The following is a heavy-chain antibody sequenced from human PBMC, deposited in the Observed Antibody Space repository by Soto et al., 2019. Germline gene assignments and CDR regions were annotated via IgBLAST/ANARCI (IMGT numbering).Heavy chain of an antibody. CDR1: GGSISSYY. V-gene: IGHV4-59*01. J-gene: IGHJ6*02. CDR2: IYYSGST. Sequence: SETLSLTCTVSGGSISSYYWSWIRQPPGKGLEWIGYIYYSGSTNYNPSLKGRVTISVDTSKNQFSLKLSSVTAADTAVYYCARAENDILTGYDYYYGMDVWGQGTTVTVSS. CDR3: ARAENDILTGYDYYYGMDV. D-gene: IGHD3-9*01.